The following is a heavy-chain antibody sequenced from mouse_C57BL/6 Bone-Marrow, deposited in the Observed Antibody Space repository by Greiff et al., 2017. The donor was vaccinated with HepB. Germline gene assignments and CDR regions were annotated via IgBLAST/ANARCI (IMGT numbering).Heavy chain of an antibody. CDR2: ISSGSSTI. V-gene: IGHV5-17*01. CDR1: GFTFSDYG. Sequence: EVKLVESGGGLVKPGGSLKLSCAASGFTFSDYGMHWVRQAPEKGLEWVAYISSGSSTIYYADTVKGRFTISRDNAKNTLFLQMTSLRSEDTAMYYCARRAVPRYFDVWGTGTTVTVSS. J-gene: IGHJ1*03. D-gene: IGHD5-1*01. CDR3: ARRAVPRYFDV.